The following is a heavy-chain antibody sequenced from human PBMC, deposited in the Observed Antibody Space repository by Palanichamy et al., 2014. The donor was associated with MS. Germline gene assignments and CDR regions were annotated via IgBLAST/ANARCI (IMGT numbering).Heavy chain of an antibody. CDR2: ISYDGSNK. CDR1: GFTFSSYA. Sequence: QVQLVEVWGGVVQPGRSLRLSCAASGFTFSSYAMHWVRQAPGKGLEWVAVISYDGSNKYYADSVKGRFTISRDNSKNTLYLQMNSLRAEDTAVYYCARESITIFGVVQRGLDYWGQGTLVTVSS. J-gene: IGHJ4*02. V-gene: IGHV3-30-3*01. CDR3: ARESITIFGVVQRGLDY. D-gene: IGHD3-3*01.